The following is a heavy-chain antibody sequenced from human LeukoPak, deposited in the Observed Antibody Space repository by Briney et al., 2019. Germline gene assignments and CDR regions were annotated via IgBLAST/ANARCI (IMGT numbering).Heavy chain of an antibody. CDR3: AREASVTNWYFDL. CDR1: GFTFSSHG. J-gene: IGHJ2*01. D-gene: IGHD2-2*01. Sequence: PGGSLRLSCAASGFTFSSHGMQWVRQAPGKGLEWVTVIASDGSAQYYIDSVKGRFTTSRDNSKNMLYLQMNSLRTEDTAVYSCAREASVTNWYFDLWGRGALVSASS. V-gene: IGHV3-30*03. CDR2: IASDGSAQ.